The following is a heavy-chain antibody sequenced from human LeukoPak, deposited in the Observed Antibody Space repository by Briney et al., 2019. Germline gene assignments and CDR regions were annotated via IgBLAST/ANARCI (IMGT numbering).Heavy chain of an antibody. CDR2: IYTSGST. D-gene: IGHD4-17*01. CDR3: ARASHDYGDYSHFDY. J-gene: IGHJ4*02. V-gene: IGHV4-61*02. CDR1: RDSVSSGSSY. Sequence: SETLSLTCTVSRDSVSSGSSYWSWIRQSAGKELEWIGRIYTSGSTNYNPSLQSRVTISVDKSKNQFSLKLSSVTAADTAVYYCARASHDYGDYSHFDYWGQGTLVTVSS.